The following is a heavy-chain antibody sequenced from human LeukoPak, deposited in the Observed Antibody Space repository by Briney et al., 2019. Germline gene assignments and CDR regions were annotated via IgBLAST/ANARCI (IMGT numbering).Heavy chain of an antibody. Sequence: SVTVSCTASGGTFSIYAISWVRQAPGQGLEWMGGIIPIFGTANYAQKFQGRVTITADESTSTAYMELSSLRSEDTAVYYCARGVGVTYYYDSSGQTWGQGTLVTVSS. J-gene: IGHJ5*02. CDR2: IIPIFGTA. D-gene: IGHD3-22*01. V-gene: IGHV1-69*13. CDR3: ARGVGVTYYYDSSGQT. CDR1: GGTFSIYA.